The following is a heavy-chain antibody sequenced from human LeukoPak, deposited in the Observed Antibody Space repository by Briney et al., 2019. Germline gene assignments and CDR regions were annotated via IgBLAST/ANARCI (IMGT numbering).Heavy chain of an antibody. D-gene: IGHD1/OR15-1a*01. CDR3: ARDSLNKDDY. Sequence: GGSLRLSCAASGFTFSSYSMNWVRQAPGKGLESVSSISSSSSYIYYADSVKGRFTISRDNAKNSLYLQMNSLRAEDTAVYYCARDSLNKDDYWGQGTLVTVSS. CDR1: GFTFSSYS. CDR2: ISSSSSYI. V-gene: IGHV3-21*01. J-gene: IGHJ4*02.